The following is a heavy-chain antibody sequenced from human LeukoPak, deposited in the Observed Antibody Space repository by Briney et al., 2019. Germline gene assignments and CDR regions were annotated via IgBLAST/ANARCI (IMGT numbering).Heavy chain of an antibody. D-gene: IGHD5-18*01. CDR2: IYYSGST. CDR1: GGSISSSSYY. V-gene: IGHV4-39*01. Sequence: SETLSLTCTVSGGSISSSSYYWGWTRRPPGKGLEWIGSIYYSGSTYYNPSLKGRVTISVDTSKNQFSLKLSSVTAADTAVYYCARLDTAMVPYWGQGTLVTVSS. J-gene: IGHJ4*02. CDR3: ARLDTAMVPY.